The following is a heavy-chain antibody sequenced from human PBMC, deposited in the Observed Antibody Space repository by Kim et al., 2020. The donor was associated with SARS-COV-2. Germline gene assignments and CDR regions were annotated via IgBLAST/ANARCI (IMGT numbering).Heavy chain of an antibody. D-gene: IGHD6-13*01. Sequence: GGSLRLSCAASGFTFSSFYMSWVRLAPGKGLEWVANINQDGSEKSYVDSVKGRFTISRDNARNSLYLQMDSLGAEDTAVYYCAGDSSTWTNFFDYWGQGTLVTVAS. CDR2: INQDGSEK. V-gene: IGHV3-7*05. CDR1: GFTFSSFY. CDR3: AGDSSTWTNFFDY. J-gene: IGHJ4*02.